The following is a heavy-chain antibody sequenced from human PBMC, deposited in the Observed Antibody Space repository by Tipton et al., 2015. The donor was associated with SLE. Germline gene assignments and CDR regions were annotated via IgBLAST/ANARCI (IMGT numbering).Heavy chain of an antibody. CDR3: ARGDGYNFDY. J-gene: IGHJ4*02. CDR1: GGSISSSSYY. CDR2: IYHSGST. D-gene: IGHD5-24*01. Sequence: TLSLTCTVSGGSISSSSYYWGWIRQPPGKGLEWIGNIYHSGSTFYNPSLKSRVTISVDTSKNQFSLKLSSVTAPDTAVYYCARGDGYNFDYWGQGTLVTVSS. V-gene: IGHV4-39*07.